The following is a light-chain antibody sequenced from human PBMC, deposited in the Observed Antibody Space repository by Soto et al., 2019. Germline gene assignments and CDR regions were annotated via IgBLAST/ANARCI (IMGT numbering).Light chain of an antibody. Sequence: EIVLTQSPATLSLSPGERATLSCRASQSVSSYLAWYQQKPGQAPRLLIYDASNRATGIPARFSGSGSGTDFTLTISSLEPDDFAVYSCQQRSNWPPFTFGPGTKVDIK. CDR3: QQRSNWPPFT. V-gene: IGKV3-11*01. CDR1: QSVSSY. CDR2: DAS. J-gene: IGKJ3*01.